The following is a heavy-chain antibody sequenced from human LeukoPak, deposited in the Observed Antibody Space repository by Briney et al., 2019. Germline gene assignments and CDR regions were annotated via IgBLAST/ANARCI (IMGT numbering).Heavy chain of an antibody. V-gene: IGHV1-2*04. Sequence: GASVKVSCKASGYTFTGYYMHWVRQAPGQGLEWMGWINPNSGGTNYAQKFQGWVTMTRDTSISTAYMELSRLRSDDTAVYYCASTGGYYDFWSGYYPDYWGQGTLVTVSS. CDR1: GYTFTGYY. J-gene: IGHJ4*02. CDR3: ASTGGYYDFWSGYYPDY. CDR2: INPNSGGT. D-gene: IGHD3-3*01.